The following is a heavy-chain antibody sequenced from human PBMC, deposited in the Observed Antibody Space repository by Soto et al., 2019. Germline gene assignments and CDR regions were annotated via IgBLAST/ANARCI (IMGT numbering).Heavy chain of an antibody. CDR2: ISAYNGNT. CDR1: GYTFTSYG. Sequence: GASVKVSCKASGYTFTSYGISWVRQAPGQGLEWMGWISAYNGNTNYAQKLQGRVTMTTDTSTSTAYMELRSLRSDDTAVYYCARDPYIAARPDYFDYWGQGTMVTVS. V-gene: IGHV1-18*01. CDR3: ARDPYIAARPDYFDY. D-gene: IGHD6-6*01. J-gene: IGHJ4*02.